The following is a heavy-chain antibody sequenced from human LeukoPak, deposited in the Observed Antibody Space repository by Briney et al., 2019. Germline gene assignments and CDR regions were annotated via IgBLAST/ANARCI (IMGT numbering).Heavy chain of an antibody. Sequence: PGGSLRLSCAASGFTFSSYSMNWVRQAPGKGLEWVSSISSSSSYIYYADSVKGRFTNSRDNAKNSLYLQMNSLRAEDTAVYYCARGLGREMAYTAFDIWGQGTMVTVSS. CDR3: ARGLGREMAYTAFDI. J-gene: IGHJ3*02. D-gene: IGHD5-24*01. CDR2: ISSSSSYI. CDR1: GFTFSSYS. V-gene: IGHV3-21*01.